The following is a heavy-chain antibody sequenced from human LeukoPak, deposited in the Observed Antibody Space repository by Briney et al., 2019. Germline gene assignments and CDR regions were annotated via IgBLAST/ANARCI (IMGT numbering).Heavy chain of an antibody. J-gene: IGHJ6*02. V-gene: IGHV3-30-3*01. Sequence: GGSLRLSCAASGFTFSSYAMHWVRQAPGKGLEWVAVISYDGSNKYYADSVKGRFTISRDNSKNTLFLQMNSLRAEDTAVYYCAKNLYCGGGSCYPSALGMDVWGQGTTVTVSS. CDR1: GFTFSSYA. CDR2: ISYDGSNK. CDR3: AKNLYCGGGSCYPSALGMDV. D-gene: IGHD2-15*01.